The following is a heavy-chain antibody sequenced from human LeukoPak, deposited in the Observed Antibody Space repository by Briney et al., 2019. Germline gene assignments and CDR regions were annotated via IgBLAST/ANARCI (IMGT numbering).Heavy chain of an antibody. CDR2: INEDGSEK. V-gene: IGHV3-7*01. J-gene: IGHJ4*02. CDR3: ARLNRGYCYGTTCYMEPGAGH. D-gene: IGHD2/OR15-2a*01. Sequence: PGGALRLSCAASGFTFSTYWMSWVRHAPGKGLEGVANINEDGSEKYYVDSVKGRFTISRDDAKNSLYLQMNSLRAEDTDLYYCARLNRGYCYGTTCYMEPGAGHWGQGTLVTVSS. CDR1: GFTFSTYW.